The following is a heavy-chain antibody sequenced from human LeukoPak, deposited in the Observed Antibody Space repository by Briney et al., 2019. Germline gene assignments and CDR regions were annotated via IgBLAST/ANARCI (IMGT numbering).Heavy chain of an antibody. CDR2: ISSSSSYI. D-gene: IGHD6-19*01. V-gene: IGHV3-21*01. CDR3: ARDGGIAVAGKLY. J-gene: IGHJ4*02. CDR1: GFTFSSYA. Sequence: GGSLRLSCAASGFTFSSYAMSWVRQAPGKGLEWVSSISSSSSYIYYADSVKGRFTISRDNAKNSLYLQMNSLRAEDTAVYYCARDGGIAVAGKLYWGQGTLVTVSS.